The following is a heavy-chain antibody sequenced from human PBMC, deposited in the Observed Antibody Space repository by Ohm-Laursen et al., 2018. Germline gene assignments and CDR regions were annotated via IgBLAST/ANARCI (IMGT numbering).Heavy chain of an antibody. D-gene: IGHD3-22*01. Sequence: GASVKVSCKASGGTFSSYAISWVRQAPGQGLEWMGGIIPIFGTANYAQKFQGRVTITADKSTSTAYMELSSLRSEDTAVYYCARMYYYDSSGYSEVHDAFDIWGQGTMVTVSS. V-gene: IGHV1-69*06. CDR1: GGTFSSYA. CDR2: IIPIFGTA. J-gene: IGHJ3*02. CDR3: ARMYYYDSSGYSEVHDAFDI.